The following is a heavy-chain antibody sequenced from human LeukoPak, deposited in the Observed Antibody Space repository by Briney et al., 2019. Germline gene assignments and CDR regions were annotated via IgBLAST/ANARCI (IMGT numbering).Heavy chain of an antibody. V-gene: IGHV3-23*01. D-gene: IGHD3-22*01. CDR1: GFTFMRYA. J-gene: IGHJ4*02. CDR3: AKDLCYYDRSGYSDY. Sequence: GGSLRLSCAASGFTFMRYAMSWVRQAPGKGLEWVSAISGSGGSTYYADSVKGRFTISRDNSKNTLYLQMNSLRAEDTAVYYCAKDLCYYDRSGYSDYWGQGTLVTVSS. CDR2: ISGSGGST.